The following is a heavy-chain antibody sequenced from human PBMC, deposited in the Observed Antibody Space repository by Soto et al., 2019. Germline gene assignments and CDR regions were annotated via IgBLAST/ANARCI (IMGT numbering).Heavy chain of an antibody. V-gene: IGHV5-51*01. J-gene: IGHJ4*02. Sequence: PGESLKISCQASGYSFSNFWIAWVRQMPGEGLEWLGIFYPDDSDTRYSPSFLGQVTISADKSIKTTYLQWSSLKASDTAIYFCASSVLVTSTMNYFDLWGQGTLVTVS. CDR2: FYPDDSDT. D-gene: IGHD2-8*02. CDR1: GYSFSNFW. CDR3: ASSVLVTSTMNYFDL.